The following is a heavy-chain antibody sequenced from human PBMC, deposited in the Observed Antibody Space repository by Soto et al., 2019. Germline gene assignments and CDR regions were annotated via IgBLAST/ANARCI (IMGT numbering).Heavy chain of an antibody. J-gene: IGHJ3*02. V-gene: IGHV3-21*01. Sequence: GSLRLSCAASGFTFSSYSMNWVRQAPGKGLEWVSSISSSSSYIYYADSVKGRFTISRDNAKNSLYLQMNSLRAEDTAVYYCARDRITMTPAPRYAFDIWGQGTMVTVS. CDR1: GFTFSSYS. D-gene: IGHD3-22*01. CDR3: ARDRITMTPAPRYAFDI. CDR2: ISSSSSYI.